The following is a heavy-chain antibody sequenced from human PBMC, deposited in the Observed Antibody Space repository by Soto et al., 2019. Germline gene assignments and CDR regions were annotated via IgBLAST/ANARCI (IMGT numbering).Heavy chain of an antibody. D-gene: IGHD3-10*01. Sequence: QVQLQESGPGLVKPSQTLSLTCTVSGGSISSGGYYWSWIRQHPGKGLEWIGYIYYSGSTYYNPSVEKRVTISVDTSKNQFSLKLSSVTAADTAVYYCARDVITMVRGVIRRNDAFDIWGQGTMVTVSS. CDR2: IYYSGST. V-gene: IGHV4-31*03. J-gene: IGHJ3*02. CDR1: GGSISSGGYY. CDR3: ARDVITMVRGVIRRNDAFDI.